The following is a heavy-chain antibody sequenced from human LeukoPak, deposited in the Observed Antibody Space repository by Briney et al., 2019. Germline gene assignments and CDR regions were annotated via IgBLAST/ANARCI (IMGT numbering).Heavy chain of an antibody. D-gene: IGHD3-3*01. Sequence: SVKVSCKASGGTFSSYAIGWVRQAPGQGLEWMGRIIPIFGTANYAQKFQGRVTITTDESTSTAYMELSSLRSEDTAVYYCAREALNPSYYDFWSGYPFDYWGQGTLVTVPS. CDR3: AREALNPSYYDFWSGYPFDY. V-gene: IGHV1-69*05. CDR2: IIPIFGTA. J-gene: IGHJ4*02. CDR1: GGTFSSYA.